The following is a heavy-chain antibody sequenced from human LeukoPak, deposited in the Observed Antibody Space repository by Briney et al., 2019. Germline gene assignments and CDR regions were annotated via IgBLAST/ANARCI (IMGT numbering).Heavy chain of an antibody. J-gene: IGHJ4*02. CDR2: ISSSSSYI. D-gene: IGHD1-14*01. Sequence: GGSLRLSCAASGFTFSSYSMNWVRQAPGKGLEWVSSISSSSSYIYYADSVKGRFTISRDNAKNTLYLQMNSLRVEDTAVYYCARETAVSGGVFFDYWGQGTLVTVSS. CDR1: GFTFSSYS. CDR3: ARETAVSGGVFFDY. V-gene: IGHV3-21*01.